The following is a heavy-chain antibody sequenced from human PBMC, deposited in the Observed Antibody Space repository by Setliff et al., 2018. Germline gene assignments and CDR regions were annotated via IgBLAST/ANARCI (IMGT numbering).Heavy chain of an antibody. D-gene: IGHD3-3*01. V-gene: IGHV4-4*07. CDR3: ARERQGGFLEWAPLDS. CDR1: GGIIYDHW. CDR2: IYSDGSA. Sequence: SETLSLTCSVSGGIIYDHWWTWIRQPAGAGLEWIGRIYSDGSADYNPSLRSRVTISVDKSKNQFFLKLTSMTAADTALYFCARERQGGFLEWAPLDSWGQGVVVTVSS. J-gene: IGHJ4*02.